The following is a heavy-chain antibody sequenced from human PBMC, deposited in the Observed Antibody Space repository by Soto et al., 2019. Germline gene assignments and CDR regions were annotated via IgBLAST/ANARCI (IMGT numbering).Heavy chain of an antibody. D-gene: IGHD2-2*01. Sequence: ASVKVSCKASGYTFTSYDINWVRQATGQGLEWMGWMNPNSGNTGCAQKFQGRVTMTRNTSISTAYMKLSSLRSEDTAVYYCARGKSWDALVPAAYYYYYYYGMDDWG. V-gene: IGHV1-8*01. CDR3: ARGKSWDALVPAAYYYYYYYGMDD. CDR2: MNPNSGNT. CDR1: GYTFTSYD. J-gene: IGHJ6*02.